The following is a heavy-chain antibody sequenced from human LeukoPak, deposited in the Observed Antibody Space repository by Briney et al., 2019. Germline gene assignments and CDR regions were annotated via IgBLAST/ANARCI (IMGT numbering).Heavy chain of an antibody. J-gene: IGHJ4*02. Sequence: PGGSLRLSCAASEFSFSNFWMHWVRQVPGKGLLWVSRINPEGTRARYADSVTGRFTSSRDNSKNTLYLQMNSLRAEDTAVYYCANLREDFDYWGQGTLVTVSS. CDR2: INPEGTRA. CDR1: EFSFSNFW. CDR3: ANLREDFDY. V-gene: IGHV3-74*01.